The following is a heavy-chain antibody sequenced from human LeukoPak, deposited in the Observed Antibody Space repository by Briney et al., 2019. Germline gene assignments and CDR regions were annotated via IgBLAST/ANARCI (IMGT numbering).Heavy chain of an antibody. V-gene: IGHV3-74*01. CDR2: INSDGSST. J-gene: IGHJ6*02. CDR3: ARDPPDWLGEDGMDV. D-gene: IGHD3-10*01. CDR1: GFTFSSYW. Sequence: PGGSLRLSCAASGFTFSSYWMHWDRQAPGKGLVWVSRINSDGSSTSYADSVKGRFTISRDNAKNTLYLQMNSLRAEDTAVYYCARDPPDWLGEDGMDVWGQGTTVIVSS.